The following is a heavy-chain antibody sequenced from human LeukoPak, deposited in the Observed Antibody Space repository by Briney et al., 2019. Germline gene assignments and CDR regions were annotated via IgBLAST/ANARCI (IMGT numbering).Heavy chain of an antibody. CDR3: ARHVADNYDSSGYFDY. J-gene: IGHJ4*02. Sequence: SETLSLTCTVSGGSITSSSYYWGWIRQPPGKGLEWIGSIYYSGSTYYNRSLKSRVTISVDTSKNQFSLKLSSVTAEDTAVYYCARHVADNYDSSGYFDYWGQGTLVTVSS. CDR2: IYYSGST. D-gene: IGHD3-22*01. V-gene: IGHV4-39*01. CDR1: GGSITSSSYY.